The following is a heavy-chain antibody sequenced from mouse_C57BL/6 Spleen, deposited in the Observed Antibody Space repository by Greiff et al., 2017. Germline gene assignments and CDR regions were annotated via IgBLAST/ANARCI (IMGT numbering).Heavy chain of an antibody. J-gene: IGHJ1*03. V-gene: IGHV3-1*01. CDR1: GYSITSGYD. CDR3: ARVARYDWYFDV. Sequence: EVKLVESGPGMVKPSQSLSLTCTVTGYSITSGYDWHWIRHFPGNKLEWMGYISYSGSTNYNPSLKSRISITHDTSKNHFFLKLNSVTTEDTATYYCARVARYDWYFDVWGTGTTVTVSS. CDR2: ISYSGST. D-gene: IGHD2-12*01.